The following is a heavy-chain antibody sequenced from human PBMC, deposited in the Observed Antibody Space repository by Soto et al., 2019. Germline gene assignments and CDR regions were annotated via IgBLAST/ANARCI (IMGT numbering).Heavy chain of an antibody. V-gene: IGHV1-69*01. Sequence: QVQLVQSGAEVKKAGSSVKVSCKVSGGTFSSYFINWVRQAPGQGLEWVGGIIPVFGTGSYAEKFQGRVTITADESTNKAYLGPSRLRSDDTAGYYCARETPPAAASYYHGGLDGLGQGTTGTV. J-gene: IGHJ6*02. CDR1: GGTFSSYF. D-gene: IGHD3-22*01. CDR3: ARETPPAAASYYHGGLDG. CDR2: IIPVFGTG.